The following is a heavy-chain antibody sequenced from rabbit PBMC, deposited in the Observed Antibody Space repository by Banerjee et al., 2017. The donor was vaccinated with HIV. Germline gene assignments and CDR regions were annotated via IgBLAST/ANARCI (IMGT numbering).Heavy chain of an antibody. D-gene: IGHD1-1*01. V-gene: IGHV1S47*01. CDR1: GFDFSNNG. CDR3: VRDRGAYASSSDYSNNL. Sequence: QEQLVESGGGLVQPGGSLKLSCKASGFDFSNNGMSWVRQAPGKGLEWIGYIDPVFGETHYASWVNGRFSISGENTQNTVSLQMNSLTAADTATYFCVRDRGAYASSSDYSNNLWGPGTLVTVS. J-gene: IGHJ4*01. CDR2: IDPVFGET.